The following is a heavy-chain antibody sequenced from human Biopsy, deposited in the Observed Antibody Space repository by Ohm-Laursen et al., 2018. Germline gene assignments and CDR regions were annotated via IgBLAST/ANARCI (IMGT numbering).Heavy chain of an antibody. CDR3: VRGVDYYDPYHYYALDV. V-gene: IGHV4-34*01. D-gene: IGHD3-22*01. Sequence: SDTLSLTCTVSRDSISNYYWSWIRQTPGKGLEWIGEINHSGRTNYNPSLKSRVTISVDTSKNQFSLKVRSVTAADTAVYYCVRGVDYYDPYHYYALDVWGQGTTVTVSS. J-gene: IGHJ6*02. CDR2: INHSGRT. CDR1: RDSISNYY.